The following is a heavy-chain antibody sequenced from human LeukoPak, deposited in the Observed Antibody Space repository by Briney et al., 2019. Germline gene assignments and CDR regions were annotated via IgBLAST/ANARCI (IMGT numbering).Heavy chain of an antibody. Sequence: ASVKVSCKASGYTFTGYYMHWVRQAPGQGLEWMGWINPNSGGTNYAQKFQGRVTMTRDTSISTAYMELSRLRSDDTAVYYCAREGGWLRLIAGQARMPQDYWGQGTLVTVSS. D-gene: IGHD5-12*01. V-gene: IGHV1-2*02. CDR2: INPNSGGT. CDR3: AREGGWLRLIAGQARMPQDY. J-gene: IGHJ4*02. CDR1: GYTFTGYY.